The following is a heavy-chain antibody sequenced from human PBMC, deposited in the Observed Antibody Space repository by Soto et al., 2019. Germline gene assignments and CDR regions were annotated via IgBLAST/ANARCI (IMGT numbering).Heavy chain of an antibody. V-gene: IGHV3-30*18. CDR3: AKGRGYYGSGSYYTFDY. D-gene: IGHD3-10*01. CDR1: GFTFSSYG. CDR2: ISYDGSNK. J-gene: IGHJ4*02. Sequence: QVQLVESGGGVVQPGRSLRLSCAASGFTFSSYGMHWVRQAPGKGLEWVAVISYDGSNKYYADSVKGRFTISRDNSKNTLYLQMNSLRAEDTAVYYCAKGRGYYGSGSYYTFDYWGQGTLVTVSS.